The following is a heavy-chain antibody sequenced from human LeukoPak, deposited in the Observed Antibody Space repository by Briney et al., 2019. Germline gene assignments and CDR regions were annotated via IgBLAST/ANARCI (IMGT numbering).Heavy chain of an antibody. D-gene: IGHD2-15*01. Sequence: GASVKVSCKASGYTFTSYAMHWVRRAPGQRLEWMGWINAGSGNTKYSQNFQGRVTISRDTSASTAYMELSSLTSEDTAVYYCARDSGEYYFDYWGQGTLVTVSS. CDR2: INAGSGNT. CDR1: GYTFTSYA. J-gene: IGHJ4*02. V-gene: IGHV1-3*01. CDR3: ARDSGEYYFDY.